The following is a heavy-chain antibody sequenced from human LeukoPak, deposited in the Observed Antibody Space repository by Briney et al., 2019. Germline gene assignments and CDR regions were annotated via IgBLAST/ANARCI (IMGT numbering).Heavy chain of an antibody. D-gene: IGHD4-23*01. CDR3: ARDYGGSSPFDY. Sequence: PGGSLRLSCAASGFTSSNNRMHWVRQTPGEGLLWVSRIDGDGSGTTYADSVKGRFTISRDNAKNTLYLQMNSLRVEDTAVYYCARDYGGSSPFDYWGQGTLVTVSS. V-gene: IGHV3-74*03. J-gene: IGHJ4*02. CDR2: IDGDGSGT. CDR1: GFTSSNNR.